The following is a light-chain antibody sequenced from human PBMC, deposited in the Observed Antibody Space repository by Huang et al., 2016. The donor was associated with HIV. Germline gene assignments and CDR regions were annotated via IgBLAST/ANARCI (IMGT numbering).Light chain of an antibody. J-gene: IGKJ5*01. CDR3: QQYYSTPPIT. Sequence: DIQMTQSPSSLSASVGDRVTITCLASQGISNSLAWYQQKPGKAPKLLLYAASRLKSGVPSRFSGSGSGTDYTLTISSLQPEDFATYYCQQYYSTPPITFGRGTRLEIK. V-gene: IGKV1-NL1*01. CDR2: AAS. CDR1: QGISNS.